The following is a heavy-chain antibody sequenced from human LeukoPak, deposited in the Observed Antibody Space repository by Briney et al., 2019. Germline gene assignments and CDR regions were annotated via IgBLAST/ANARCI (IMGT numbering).Heavy chain of an antibody. CDR3: ARGRTVVVVPAARWFDP. Sequence: PSETLSLTCAVYGGSFSGYYWSWIHQPPGKGLEWIGEINHSGSTNYNPSLKSRVTISVDTSKNQFSLKLSSVTAADTAVYYCARGRTVVVVPAARWFDPWGQGTLVTVSS. D-gene: IGHD2-2*01. CDR2: INHSGST. CDR1: GGSFSGYY. V-gene: IGHV4-34*01. J-gene: IGHJ5*02.